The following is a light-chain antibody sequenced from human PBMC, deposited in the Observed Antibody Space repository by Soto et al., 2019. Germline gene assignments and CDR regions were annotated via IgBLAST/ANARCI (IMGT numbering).Light chain of an antibody. CDR2: VNSDGSH. Sequence: QPVLTQSPSASASLGASVNLTCSLDRGHNYYAIAWHQQQPERGPRFLMKVNSDGSHSRGDGIPDRFSGSSSGAERSLTISSLQSEDEGDYYCQTWGTGIGVFGGGTKVTVL. CDR3: QTWGTGIGV. CDR1: RGHNYYA. J-gene: IGLJ3*02. V-gene: IGLV4-69*01.